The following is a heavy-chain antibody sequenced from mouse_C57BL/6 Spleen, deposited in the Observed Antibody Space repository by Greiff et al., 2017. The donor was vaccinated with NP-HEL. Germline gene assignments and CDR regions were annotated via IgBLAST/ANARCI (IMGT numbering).Heavy chain of an antibody. CDR1: GFTFSSYT. CDR2: ISGGGGNT. CDR3: SRQGGQLEYYFDY. D-gene: IGHD3-2*01. J-gene: IGHJ2*01. V-gene: IGHV5-9*01. Sequence: EVKLMESGGGLVKPGGSLKLSCAASGFTFSSYTMSWVRQTPEKRLEWVATISGGGGNTYYPDSVKGRFTISRDNAKNTLYLQMSSLRSEDTALYYCSRQGGQLEYYFDYWGQGTTLTVSS.